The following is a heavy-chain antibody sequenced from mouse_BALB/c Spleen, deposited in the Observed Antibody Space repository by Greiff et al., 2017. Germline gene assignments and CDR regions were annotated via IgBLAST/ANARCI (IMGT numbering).Heavy chain of an antibody. CDR3: ASYLYAMDY. J-gene: IGHJ4*01. CDR2: IRNKANGYTT. CDR1: GFTFTDYY. D-gene: IGHD5-1*01. V-gene: IGHV7-3*02. Sequence: EVKLVESGGGLVQPGGSLRLSCATSGFTFTDYYMSWVRQPPGKALEWLGFIRNKANGYTTEYSASVKGRFTISRDNSQSILYLQMNTLRAEDSATYYCASYLYAMDYWGQGTSVTVSS.